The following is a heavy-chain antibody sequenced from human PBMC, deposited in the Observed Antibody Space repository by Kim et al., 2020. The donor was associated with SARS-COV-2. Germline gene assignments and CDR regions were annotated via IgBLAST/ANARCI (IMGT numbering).Heavy chain of an antibody. D-gene: IGHD1-26*01. CDR3: ARGAVGATRGIFEY. V-gene: IGHV4-34*01. CDR2: INHRGST. J-gene: IGHJ4*02. CDR1: GGSFKGYY. Sequence: SETLSLTCAVYGGSFKGYYWSWIRQPPGKGLEWIGEINHRGSTNYNPSLKSRVSTSVDTSKNQFSLKLMSVTAADTAVYYCARGAVGATRGIFEYWGQETLVTVSS.